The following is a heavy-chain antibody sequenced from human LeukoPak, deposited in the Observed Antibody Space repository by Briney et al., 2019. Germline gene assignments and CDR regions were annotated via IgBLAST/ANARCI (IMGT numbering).Heavy chain of an antibody. CDR1: GYTFTSYY. D-gene: IGHD3-22*01. CDR3: ARVKPNYYDSSAYGTFDI. V-gene: IGHV1-46*01. Sequence: ASVKVSCKASGYTFTSYYMHWVRQAPGQGLEGMGIINPSGGSTSYAQKFQGRVTMTRETSTSTVYMELSSLRSEDTAVYYCARVKPNYYDSSAYGTFDIWGQGTMVTVSS. CDR2: INPSGGST. J-gene: IGHJ3*02.